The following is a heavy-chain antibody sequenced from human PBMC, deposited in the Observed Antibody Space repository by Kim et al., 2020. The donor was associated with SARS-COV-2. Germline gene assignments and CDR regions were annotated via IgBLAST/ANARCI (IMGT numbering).Heavy chain of an antibody. Sequence: SETLSLTCTVSGGSISSGSYYWSWIRQPAGKGLEWIGRIYTSGSTNYNPSLKSRVTISVDTSKNQFSLKLSSVTAADTAVYYCARVAVAAPDEYYYYGMDVWGQGTTVTVSS. CDR1: GGSISSGSYY. V-gene: IGHV4-61*02. D-gene: IGHD6-19*01. CDR2: IYTSGST. J-gene: IGHJ6*02. CDR3: ARVAVAAPDEYYYYGMDV.